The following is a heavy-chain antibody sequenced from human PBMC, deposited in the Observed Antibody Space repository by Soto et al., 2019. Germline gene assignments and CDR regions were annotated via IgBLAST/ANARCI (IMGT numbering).Heavy chain of an antibody. V-gene: IGHV1-8*01. D-gene: IGHD3-3*01. CDR2: MNPNSGNT. CDR3: SRPARNYDCWSGYSFDI. CDR1: GYTCTSYD. J-gene: IGHJ3*02. Sequence: QVQLVQSGAEVKKPGASVTVSCKASGYTCTSYDINRVRQATGQGLEWMGWMNPNSGNTGYAQKFQGRVTMTRNTSISTAYMALSSLRSEDTAVYYCSRPARNYDCWSGYSFDIWGQVTMVTVSS.